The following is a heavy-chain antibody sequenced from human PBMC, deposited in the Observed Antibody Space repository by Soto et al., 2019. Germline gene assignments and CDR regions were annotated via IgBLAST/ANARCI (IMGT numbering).Heavy chain of an antibody. Sequence: PSETLSLTCTVSGASISYGGFSWSWIRQSSGKGLEWIGYISHLESTYFHPSFKSRLTMSIDRTRNQFSLKLSSVTAADMAVYYCARGGGYDSFDYWGQGVLVTVS. CDR1: GASISYGGFS. CDR2: ISHLEST. D-gene: IGHD5-12*01. CDR3: ARGGGYDSFDY. J-gene: IGHJ4*02. V-gene: IGHV4-30-2*06.